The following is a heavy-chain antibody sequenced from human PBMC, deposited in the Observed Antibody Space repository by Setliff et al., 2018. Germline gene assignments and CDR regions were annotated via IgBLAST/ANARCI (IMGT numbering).Heavy chain of an antibody. CDR2: ISAYNGNT. Sequence: ASVKVSCKASGYTFTSYGISWVRQAPGQGLEWMGWISAYNGNTTYAQKLQGRVTMTTDTSTSTAYMELRSLRAEDTAVYYCARSTETFSGEDFYFFYYMDVWGKGTTVTVSS. V-gene: IGHV1-18*01. CDR3: ARSTETFSGEDFYFFYYMDV. D-gene: IGHD4-4*01. J-gene: IGHJ6*03. CDR1: GYTFTSYG.